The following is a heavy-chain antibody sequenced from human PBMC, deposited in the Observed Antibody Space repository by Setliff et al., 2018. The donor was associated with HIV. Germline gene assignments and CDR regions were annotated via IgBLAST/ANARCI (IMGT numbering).Heavy chain of an antibody. J-gene: IGHJ4*02. V-gene: IGHV3-15*01. Sequence: GGSLRLSCAASGFTFSDVWVNWVRQAPGRGLEWVGRIKNRPAGGTTEYAAPVKGRFTISRDDSKNMAYLQMNSLKIEDTALYYCTTEKRGSGAYNFDHWGQGTLVTVSS. CDR2: IKNRPAGGTT. CDR3: TTEKRGSGAYNFDH. CDR1: GFTFSDVW. D-gene: IGHD5-12*01.